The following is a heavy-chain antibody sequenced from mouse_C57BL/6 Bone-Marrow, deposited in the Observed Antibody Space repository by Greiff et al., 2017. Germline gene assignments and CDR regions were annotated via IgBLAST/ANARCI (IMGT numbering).Heavy chain of an antibody. CDR2: IYPGVGDT. V-gene: IGHV1-80*01. Sequence: QVQLQQSGAELVKPGASVKISCKASGYAFSSYWMNWVKQRPGTGLEWIGQIYPGVGDTNYNGKFKDEATLTADKSSSTAYMQLSSLTSEDSAVYFCARNYGNYLPDYWGQGTTLTVSS. D-gene: IGHD2-1*01. CDR3: ARNYGNYLPDY. J-gene: IGHJ2*01. CDR1: GYAFSSYW.